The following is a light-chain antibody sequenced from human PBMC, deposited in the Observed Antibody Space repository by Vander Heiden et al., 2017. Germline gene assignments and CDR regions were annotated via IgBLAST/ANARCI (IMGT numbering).Light chain of an antibody. CDR3: QSYDSSLSVYVV. V-gene: IGLV1-40*01. CDR1: STNIGAGYD. J-gene: IGLJ2*01. CDR2: GNS. Sequence: QSVLTQPPSVSAAPGQRVTTTSTGGSTNIGAGYDVHCYQQLPGTAPKLLIYGNSNRPPGGPDRFSGSKSGTSAALAITGLQAEDEADYYCQSYDSSLSVYVVFGGGTKLTVL.